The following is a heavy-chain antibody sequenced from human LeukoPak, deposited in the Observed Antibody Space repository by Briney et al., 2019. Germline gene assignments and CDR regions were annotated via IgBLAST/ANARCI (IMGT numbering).Heavy chain of an antibody. J-gene: IGHJ5*02. V-gene: IGHV3-15*01. D-gene: IGHD1-7*01. CDR3: TTDYWNYVSWSDP. CDR1: GFTFSNAW. Sequence: GGSLRLSCAASGFTFSNAWMSWVRQAPGKGLEWVGRIKSKTDGGTTDYAAPVKGRFTISRDDSKNTLYLQMNSLKTEDTAVYYCTTDYWNYVSWSDPWGQGTLVTVSS. CDR2: IKSKTDGGTT.